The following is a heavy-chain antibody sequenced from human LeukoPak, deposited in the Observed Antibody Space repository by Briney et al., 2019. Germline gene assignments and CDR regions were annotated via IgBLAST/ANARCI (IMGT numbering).Heavy chain of an antibody. CDR1: GYSISSGYY. CDR2: IYHSGST. CDR3: ARGIVGSRDFYFRYYFDY. V-gene: IGHV4-38-2*02. Sequence: NPSETLSLTCTVSGYSISSGYYWGWIRQPPGKGLEWIGSIYHSGSTYYSPSLKSRVTVSVDTSKNEFSLKLSSVTAADTAVYFCARGIVGSRDFYFRYYFDYWGQGTLVTVSS. J-gene: IGHJ4*02. D-gene: IGHD3/OR15-3a*01.